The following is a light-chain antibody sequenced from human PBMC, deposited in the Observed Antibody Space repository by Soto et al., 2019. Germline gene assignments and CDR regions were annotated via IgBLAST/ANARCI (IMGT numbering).Light chain of an antibody. J-gene: IGKJ1*01. Sequence: DIQMTQSPSSVSASVGDRVTITCRASQAISTWLAWYQQKPGKAPKLLIYAASNWQTGVPSRFSGSGSGTEFTLTISSLQPEDFATYDCQQANSFPRTFGQGTKVEIK. V-gene: IGKV1D-12*01. CDR2: AAS. CDR1: QAISTW. CDR3: QQANSFPRT.